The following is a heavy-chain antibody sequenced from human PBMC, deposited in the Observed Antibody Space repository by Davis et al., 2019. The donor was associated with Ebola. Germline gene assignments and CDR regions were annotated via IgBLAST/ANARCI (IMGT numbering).Heavy chain of an antibody. J-gene: IGHJ4*02. CDR1: GFTLSTYS. D-gene: IGHD2-21*01. Sequence: PGGSLRLSCVASGFTLSTYSMNWVRQAPGKGLEWVSYIDSTSDTIYYADSMKGRITISRDNAKNSLSLRMNSLKIEDTAMYYCVKDSQKHAFDYWGQGTLVTVSS. CDR3: VKDSQKHAFDY. V-gene: IGHV3-48*01. CDR2: IDSTSDTI.